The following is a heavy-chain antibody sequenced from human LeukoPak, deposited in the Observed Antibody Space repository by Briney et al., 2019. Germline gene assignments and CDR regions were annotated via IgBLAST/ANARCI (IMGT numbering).Heavy chain of an antibody. CDR3: ARVLMAVAGPPDAFDI. J-gene: IGHJ3*02. V-gene: IGHV4-59*01. CDR1: GGSISSYY. CDR2: IYYSGST. D-gene: IGHD6-19*01. Sequence: PSETLSLTCTVSGGSISSYYWSWIRQPPGKGLEWIGYIYYSGSTNYNPSLKSRVTISVDTSKNQFSLKLSSVTAADTAVYYCARVLMAVAGPPDAFDIWGQGTMVTVSS.